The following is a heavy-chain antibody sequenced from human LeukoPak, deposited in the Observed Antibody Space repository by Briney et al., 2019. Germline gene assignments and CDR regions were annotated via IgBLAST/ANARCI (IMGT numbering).Heavy chain of an antibody. Sequence: SETPSLTCTVSGGSISSYHWSGIRQPPGKGLEWIGYIYYSGSTNYNPSLKSRVTISVDTSKNQFSLKLSSVTAADTAVYYCARGSRGSNNWFDPWGQGTLVTVSS. J-gene: IGHJ5*02. CDR3: ARGSRGSNNWFDP. CDR1: GGSISSYH. CDR2: IYYSGST. V-gene: IGHV4-59*01. D-gene: IGHD1-26*01.